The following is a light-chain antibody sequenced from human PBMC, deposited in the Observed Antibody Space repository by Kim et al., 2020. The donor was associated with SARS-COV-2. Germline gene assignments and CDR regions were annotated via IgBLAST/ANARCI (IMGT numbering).Light chain of an antibody. CDR2: DNN. J-gene: IGLJ2*01. CDR1: SSNIGNNY. Sequence: QPVLTQPPSVSAAPGQKVTISCSGSSSNIGNNYVSWYQQLPGTAPKLLIYDNNKRPSGIPDRFSGSKSGTSATLGITGLQTGDEADYYCGTWDSSLSAVFGGGNQLTVL. V-gene: IGLV1-51*01. CDR3: GTWDSSLSAV.